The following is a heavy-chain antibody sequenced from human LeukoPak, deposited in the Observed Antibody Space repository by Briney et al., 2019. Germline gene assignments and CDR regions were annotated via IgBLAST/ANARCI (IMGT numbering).Heavy chain of an antibody. V-gene: IGHV3-66*02. CDR2: IYSGGST. CDR1: GFTVSSNY. CDR3: ARGGLVPAAARVIGFDI. J-gene: IGHJ3*02. Sequence: PGGSLRLSCAASGFTVSSNYMSWVRQAPGKGLEWVSVIYSGGSTYCADSVKGRFTISRDNSKNTLYLQMNSLRAEDTAVYYCARGGLVPAAARVIGFDIWGQGTMVTVSS. D-gene: IGHD2-2*01.